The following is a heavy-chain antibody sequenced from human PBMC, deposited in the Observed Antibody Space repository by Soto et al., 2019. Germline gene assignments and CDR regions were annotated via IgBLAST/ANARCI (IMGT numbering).Heavy chain of an antibody. CDR3: AKERPWLLPYYYYGMDV. CDR1: GFTFSGYG. J-gene: IGHJ6*02. V-gene: IGHV3-30*18. Sequence: QVQLVESGGGVVQPGRSLRLSCAASGFTFSGYGMHLVRQAPGKGLEWVAVISYDGSNKYYADSVKGRFTISRDNSKNTLYLQMNSLRAEDTAVYYCAKERPWLLPYYYYGMDVWGQGTTVTVSS. D-gene: IGHD6-19*01. CDR2: ISYDGSNK.